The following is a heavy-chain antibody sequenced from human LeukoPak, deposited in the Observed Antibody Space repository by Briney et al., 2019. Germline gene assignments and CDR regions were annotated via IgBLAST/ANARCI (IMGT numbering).Heavy chain of an antibody. Sequence: ASVKVSCKASGGTFSSYAISWVRQAPRQGLEWMGGIIPIFGTANYAQKFQGRVTITTDESTSTAYMELSSLRSEDTAVYYCARDFYGSGSYDYWGQGTLVTVSS. CDR1: GGTFSSYA. CDR3: ARDFYGSGSYDY. D-gene: IGHD3-10*01. CDR2: IIPIFGTA. J-gene: IGHJ4*02. V-gene: IGHV1-69*05.